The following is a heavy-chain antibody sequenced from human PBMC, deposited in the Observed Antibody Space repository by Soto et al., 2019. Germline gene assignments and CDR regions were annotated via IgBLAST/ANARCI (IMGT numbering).Heavy chain of an antibody. CDR2: IYHSRST. V-gene: IGHV4-4*02. CDR3: ARGCDIPRDKSDNWFDP. J-gene: IGHJ5*02. D-gene: IGHD2-2*02. Sequence: QVQLQESGPGLVKPSGTLSLTCAVSGGSISSSNWWSWVRQPPGKGLEWIGEIYHSRSTNYNPSLKSRVTISVDKSKNQFSLKLSSVTAADTAVYYCARGCDIPRDKSDNWFDPWGQGTLVTVSS. CDR1: GGSISSSNW.